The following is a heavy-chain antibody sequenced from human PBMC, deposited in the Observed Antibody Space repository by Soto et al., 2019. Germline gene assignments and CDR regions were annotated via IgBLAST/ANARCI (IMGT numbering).Heavy chain of an antibody. J-gene: IGHJ4*02. CDR1: GFTFSSYG. Sequence: PGGSLRLSCAASGFTFSSYGMHWVRQAPGKGLEWVAVISYDGSSKYYADSVKGRFTISRDNSKNTLYLQMNSLRAEDTAVYYCAKSIWFGELPTLDYWGQGTLVTVSS. V-gene: IGHV3-30*18. CDR3: AKSIWFGELPTLDY. D-gene: IGHD3-10*01. CDR2: ISYDGSSK.